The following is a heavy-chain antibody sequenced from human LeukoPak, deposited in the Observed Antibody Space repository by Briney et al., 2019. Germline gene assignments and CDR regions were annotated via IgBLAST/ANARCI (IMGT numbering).Heavy chain of an antibody. J-gene: IGHJ4*02. CDR1: GGSISSSSYY. V-gene: IGHV4-39*07. CDR2: IYYSGST. CDR3: ARSGFLGYCSSTSCYFEY. D-gene: IGHD2-2*01. Sequence: SETLSLTCTVSGGSISSSSYYWGWIRQPPGKGLEWIGSIYYSGSTYYNPSLKGRVTISVGTPKNQFSLKLSSVTAADTAVYYCARSGFLGYCSSTSCYFEYWGQGTLVTVSS.